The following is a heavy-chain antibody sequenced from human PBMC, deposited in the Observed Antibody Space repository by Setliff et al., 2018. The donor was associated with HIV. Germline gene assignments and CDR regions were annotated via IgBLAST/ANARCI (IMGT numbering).Heavy chain of an antibody. CDR1: GYSFSGGYY. D-gene: IGHD2-21*02. V-gene: IGHV4-38-2*01. CDR2: IYHSGST. J-gene: IGHJ2*01. CDR3: ARHDGTYCGGDCYLLGYFDL. Sequence: PSETLSLTCAVSGYSFSGGYYWAWIRQPPGKGLEWIGSIYHSGSTYYNPSLKSRVTISVDTSKNQFSLKLSSVTAADTAVYYCARHDGTYCGGDCYLLGYFDLWGRGTLVTVSS.